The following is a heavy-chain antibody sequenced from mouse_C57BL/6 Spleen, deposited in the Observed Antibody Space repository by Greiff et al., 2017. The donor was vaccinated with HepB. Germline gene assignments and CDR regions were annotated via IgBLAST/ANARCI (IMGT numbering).Heavy chain of an antibody. CDR2: IDPENGDT. V-gene: IGHV14-4*01. J-gene: IGHJ4*01. CDR3: THGGYYAMDY. Sequence: EVQLQQSGAELVRPGASVKLSCTASGFNIKDDYMHWVKQRPEQGLEWIGWIDPENGDTEYASKFQGKATITADTSSNTAYLRLSSLTSEDTAVYYCTHGGYYAMDYWGQGTSVTVSS. CDR1: GFNIKDDY.